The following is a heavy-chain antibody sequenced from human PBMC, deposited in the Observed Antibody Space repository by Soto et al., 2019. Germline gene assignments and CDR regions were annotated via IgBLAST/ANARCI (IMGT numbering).Heavy chain of an antibody. CDR3: AKDRVIHLSLWRYYCYRIAV. Sequence: GGSLRLSCAASGFTFSSYGMHWVRQAPGKGLEWVAVISYDGSNKYYADSVKGRFTISRDNSKNTLYLQMNSLRAEDTAVYYCAKDRVIHLSLWRYYCYRIAVSGQRTTVIGSA. CDR2: ISYDGSNK. V-gene: IGHV3-30*18. D-gene: IGHD3-16*02. CDR1: GFTFSSYG. J-gene: IGHJ6*01.